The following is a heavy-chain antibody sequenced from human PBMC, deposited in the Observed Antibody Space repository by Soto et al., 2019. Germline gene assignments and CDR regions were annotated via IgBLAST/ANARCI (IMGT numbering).Heavy chain of an antibody. CDR3: SRLHLVAGSAFYHAIHV. J-gene: IGHJ6*02. Sequence: GGSLRGCFVASGFDLTSSRMPWVRQAPGKVLEWVASISGSGKDTFYRHSVKGRFAISIDISGTSLFLRMYSVKVEDTAVYHCSRLHLVAGSAFYHAIHVWGPRTAVTVFS. CDR1: GFDLTSSR. CDR2: ISGSGKDT. V-gene: IGHV3-21*01. D-gene: IGHD2-2*01.